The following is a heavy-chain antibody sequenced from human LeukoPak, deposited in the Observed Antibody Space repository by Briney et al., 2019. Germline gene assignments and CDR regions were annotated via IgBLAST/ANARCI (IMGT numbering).Heavy chain of an antibody. CDR1: GFTFSSYS. CDR2: ISYDGSNK. J-gene: IGHJ4*02. V-gene: IGHV3-30-3*01. Sequence: GGSLRLSCAASGFTFSSYSMHWVRQAPGKGLEWVAVISYDGSNKYYEDYVKGRFTISRDNSKNTMYLQMNSLRAEDTAVYYCARDCSGGSCYSVPDYWGQGTLVTVSS. CDR3: ARDCSGGSCYSVPDY. D-gene: IGHD2-15*01.